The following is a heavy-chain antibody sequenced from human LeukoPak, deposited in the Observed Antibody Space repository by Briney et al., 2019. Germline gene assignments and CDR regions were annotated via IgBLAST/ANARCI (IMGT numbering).Heavy chain of an antibody. V-gene: IGHV4-59*01. J-gene: IGHJ3*02. CDR1: GGSISSYY. CDR2: IYYSGST. D-gene: IGHD2-15*01. Sequence: SETLSLTCTVSGGSISSYYWSWIRQPPGKGLEWIGYIYYSGSTNYNPSLKSRVTISVDTSKNQFSLKLSSVTAADTAVYYCARAAYSQSGAFDIWGQGTMVTVSS. CDR3: ARAAYSQSGAFDI.